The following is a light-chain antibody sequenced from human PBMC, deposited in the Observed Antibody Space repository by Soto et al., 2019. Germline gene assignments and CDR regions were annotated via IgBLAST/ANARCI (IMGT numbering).Light chain of an antibody. CDR2: GVS. J-gene: IGKJ1*01. Sequence: DIPMTQSPSTLSASVGDRVTITCRASQSVGRSLAWDKQQRGKAPKLLIYGVSTLESGVPSRFSGFGSGTEFTLSISRLEAGDFGTYYCQQFYKGWTFGQGTRV. V-gene: IGKV1-5*01. CDR1: QSVGRS. CDR3: QQFYKGWT.